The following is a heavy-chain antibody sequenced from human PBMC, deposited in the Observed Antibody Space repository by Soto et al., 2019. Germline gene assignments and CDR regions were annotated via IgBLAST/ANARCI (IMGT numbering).Heavy chain of an antibody. Sequence: PSETLSLTCTVSGGSINNNNYYWAWLRQPPGKGLSWIASIYYDGSTYYNSSLKSRVTISRDTSKNHFSLRLTSMTAADTAVYYCATVHVGATRHPDSDSWGQGTLVTVSS. CDR3: ATVHVGATRHPDSDS. CDR2: IYYDGST. J-gene: IGHJ5*01. CDR1: GGSINNNNYY. D-gene: IGHD5-12*01. V-gene: IGHV4-39*02.